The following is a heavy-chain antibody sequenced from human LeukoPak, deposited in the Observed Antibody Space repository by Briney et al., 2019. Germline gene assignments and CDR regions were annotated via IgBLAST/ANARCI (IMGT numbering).Heavy chain of an antibody. D-gene: IGHD2-2*01. CDR3: ASDQRYAFDH. CDR2: IRTSAGGANKA. J-gene: IGHJ4*02. CDR1: GFSFTDYP. Sequence: GGSLRLSCAASGFSFTDYPMNWVRQAPGKELEWVSNIRTSAGGANKASYADSVKGRVTISRDDAKNTLYLHMNSLRDDDTAVYYCASDQRYAFDHWGQGTLVTVSS. V-gene: IGHV3-48*02.